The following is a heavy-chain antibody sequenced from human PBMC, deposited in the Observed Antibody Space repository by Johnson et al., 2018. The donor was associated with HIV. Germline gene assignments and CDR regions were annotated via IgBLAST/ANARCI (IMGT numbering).Heavy chain of an antibody. CDR1: ALSVSTNY. J-gene: IGHJ3*02. CDR3: ARGPVMVRGVTDAFDI. Sequence: VQLVESGGGLMQPGGSLRLSCAASALSVSTNYISWVRQAPGKGLDWISFIYSGGSTYYADSRKGRFTISRDNSKNTLHLQMNSLRAEDTAVYYCARGPVMVRGVTDAFDIWGQGTMVTVSS. CDR2: IYSGGST. D-gene: IGHD3-10*01. V-gene: IGHV3-66*03.